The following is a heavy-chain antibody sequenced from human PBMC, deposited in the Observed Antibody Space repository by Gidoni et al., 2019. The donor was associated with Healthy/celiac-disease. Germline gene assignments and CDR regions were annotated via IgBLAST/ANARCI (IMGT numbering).Heavy chain of an antibody. CDR1: GGSISSYS. Sequence: HVPLQESGPGLVKPSETLSLTCTVSGGSISSYSWSWIRQPRGKGLGWIGYIYYSGSTNYNPSLKSRVTISVDTSKTQFSLKLSSVTAADTAVYYCARGRDYYGAGSDLYGMDVWGQGTTVTVSS. V-gene: IGHV4-59*01. J-gene: IGHJ6*02. CDR3: ARGRDYYGAGSDLYGMDV. CDR2: IYYSGST. D-gene: IGHD3-10*01.